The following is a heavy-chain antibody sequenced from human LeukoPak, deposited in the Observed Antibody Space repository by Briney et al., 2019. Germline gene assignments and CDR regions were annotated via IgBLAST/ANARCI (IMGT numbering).Heavy chain of an antibody. J-gene: IGHJ4*02. D-gene: IGHD1-26*01. Sequence: GGSLGLSCAASGFTFSSYSMNWVRQAPGKGLEWVSSISSSSSYIYYADSVKGRFTISRDNAKNSLYLQMNSLRAEDTAVYYCARPLRATVFDYWGQGTLVTVSS. CDR2: ISSSSSYI. CDR3: ARPLRATVFDY. CDR1: GFTFSSYS. V-gene: IGHV3-21*01.